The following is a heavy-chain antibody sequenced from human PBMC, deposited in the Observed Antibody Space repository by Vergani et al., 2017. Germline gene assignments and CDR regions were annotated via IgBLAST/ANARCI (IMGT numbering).Heavy chain of an antibody. CDR2: INHSGST. Sequence: QVQLQQWGAGLLKPSETLSLTCAVYGGSFSGYYWSWIRQPPGKGLEWIGEINHSGSTNYNPSLKSRVTISVDTSKNQFSLKLSSVTAADTAVYYWARGPPYYDSRRGAFDIWGQGTMVTVSS. CDR3: ARGPPYYDSRRGAFDI. CDR1: GGSFSGYY. J-gene: IGHJ3*02. V-gene: IGHV4-34*01. D-gene: IGHD3-22*01.